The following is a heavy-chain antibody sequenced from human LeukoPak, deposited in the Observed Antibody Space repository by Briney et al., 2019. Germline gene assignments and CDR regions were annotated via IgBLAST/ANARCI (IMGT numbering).Heavy chain of an antibody. D-gene: IGHD6-13*01. V-gene: IGHV4-59*08. Sequence: PSETLSLTCTVSGGSMSSYYWSWIRQPPGKGLEWVGYIYCSGSTNYNPSLKSRVTISVDTSKNQFSLKLSSVTAADTAVYYCARGAAPGIRSWFDPWGQGTLVTVSS. CDR2: IYCSGST. CDR3: ARGAAPGIRSWFDP. J-gene: IGHJ5*02. CDR1: GGSMSSYY.